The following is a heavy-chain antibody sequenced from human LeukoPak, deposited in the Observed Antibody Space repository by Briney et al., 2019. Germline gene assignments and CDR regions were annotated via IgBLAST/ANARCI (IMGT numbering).Heavy chain of an antibody. CDR3: AKDTGRIAATYFDY. Sequence: PGGSLRLSCAASGFTFSTYGMHWVRQAPGKGLEWVAFIRYDGSNKCYADSVKGRFTISRDNSKNTLYLQMNSLRAEDTAVYYCAKDTGRIAATYFDYWGQGTLVTVSS. J-gene: IGHJ4*02. V-gene: IGHV3-30*02. CDR1: GFTFSTYG. CDR2: IRYDGSNK. D-gene: IGHD3-10*01.